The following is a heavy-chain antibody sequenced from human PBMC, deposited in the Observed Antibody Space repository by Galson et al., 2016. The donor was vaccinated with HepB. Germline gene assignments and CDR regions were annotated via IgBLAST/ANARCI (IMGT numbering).Heavy chain of an antibody. D-gene: IGHD4-11*01. V-gene: IGHV4-61*01. J-gene: IGHJ4*02. Sequence: SETLSLTCTVSGGSVTSGPYYWSWIRQPPGKGLEWVGYMYYSGSTNYNPSLKSRVTTSIDTSKNQFSVKLRSVTAADTAVYFCARGTRPYSNYPPTLDYWGQGTLVTVSS. CDR3: ARGTRPYSNYPPTLDY. CDR1: GGSVTSGPYY. CDR2: MYYSGST.